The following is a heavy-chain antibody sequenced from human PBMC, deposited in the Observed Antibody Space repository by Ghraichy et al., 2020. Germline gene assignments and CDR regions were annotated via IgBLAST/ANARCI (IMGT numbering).Heavy chain of an antibody. CDR2: IYPGDSDT. CDR1: GYSFTSYW. J-gene: IGHJ2*01. CDR3: ARLRGSGSWLRYFDL. D-gene: IGHD6-13*01. V-gene: IGHV5-51*01. Sequence: GESLNISCKGSGYSFTSYWIGWVRQMPGKGLEWMGIIYPGDSDTRYSPSFQGQVTISADKSISTAYLQWSSLKASDTAMYYCARLRGSGSWLRYFDLWGRGTLVTVSS.